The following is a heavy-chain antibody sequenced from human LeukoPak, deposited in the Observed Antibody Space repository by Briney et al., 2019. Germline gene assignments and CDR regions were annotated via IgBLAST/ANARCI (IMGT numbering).Heavy chain of an antibody. CDR2: IYYSGST. V-gene: IGHV4-59*01. CDR3: ARDGYSGYDGL. Sequence: PSETLSLTCTVSGDSISSYYWSWIRQPPGKGLEWIGYIYYSGSTNYNPSLKSRVTISVDTSKNQFSLKLSSVTAADTAVYYCARDGYSGYDGLWGQGTLVTVSS. J-gene: IGHJ4*02. D-gene: IGHD5-12*01. CDR1: GDSISSYY.